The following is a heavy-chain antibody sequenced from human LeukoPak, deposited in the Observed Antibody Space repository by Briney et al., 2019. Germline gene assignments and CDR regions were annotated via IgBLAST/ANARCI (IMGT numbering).Heavy chain of an antibody. D-gene: IGHD1-14*01. J-gene: IGHJ1*01. CDR2: ISSNGDNT. CDR1: GFTFSTYV. CDR3: AKGVGNLKH. V-gene: IGHV3-64*04. Sequence: GGSLRLSCSVSGFTFSTYVMHWVRQAPGKGLEYVSAISSNGDNTYYADSVKGRFTISRDNSKNTLYLQMNSLRAEDTAVYYCAKGVGNLKHWGQGTLVTVSS.